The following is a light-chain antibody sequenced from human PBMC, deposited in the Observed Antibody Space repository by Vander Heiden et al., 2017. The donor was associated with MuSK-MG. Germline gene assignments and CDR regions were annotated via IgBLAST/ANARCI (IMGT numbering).Light chain of an antibody. CDR2: GAS. CDR3: QQYNNWPPFT. Sequence: EIVMTQSPVTLSVSPGERATLSCRASQSVSSNLAWYQRKPGQAPRLLIYGASTRATGIPARFSGSGSGTEFTLTISSLQSEDFAVYYCQQYNNWPPFTFGPRTKVDIK. J-gene: IGKJ3*01. CDR1: QSVSSN. V-gene: IGKV3-15*01.